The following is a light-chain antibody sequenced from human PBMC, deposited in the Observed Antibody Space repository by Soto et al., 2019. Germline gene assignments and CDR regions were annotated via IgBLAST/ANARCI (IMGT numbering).Light chain of an antibody. CDR1: QGISSD. J-gene: IGKJ1*01. V-gene: IGKV1-8*01. Sequence: AIRLTQSPSQLSASTGDRVTIPCRASQGISSDLAWYQQKPGKAPKLLIYAASTLQSGVPSRFSGSGSGTDFTLTISCLQSEDFATYYCQQYYSYPWTVGQGTKVAIK. CDR2: AAS. CDR3: QQYYSYPWT.